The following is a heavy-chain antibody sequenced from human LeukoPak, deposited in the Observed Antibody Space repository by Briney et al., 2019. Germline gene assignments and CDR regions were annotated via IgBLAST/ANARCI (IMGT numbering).Heavy chain of an antibody. CDR1: GGSINNYY. J-gene: IGHJ4*02. V-gene: IGHV4-4*07. D-gene: IGHD3-10*01. CDR3: AREGLRSYGSGSYHLGDFDY. CDR2: IYTSGST. Sequence: SETLSLTCTVSGGSINNYYWSWIRQPAGKGLEWIGRIYTSGSTNYNPSLKSRVTMSVDTSKNQFSLKLSSVTAADTAVYYCAREGLRSYGSGSYHLGDFDYWGQGTLVTVSS.